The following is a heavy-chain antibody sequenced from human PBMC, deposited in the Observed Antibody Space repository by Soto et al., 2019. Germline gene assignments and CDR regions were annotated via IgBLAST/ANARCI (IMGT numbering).Heavy chain of an antibody. V-gene: IGHV3-21*01. J-gene: IGHJ3*02. CDR3: ARTGTSNAFDI. CDR1: GFTFSSYS. CDR2: ITSSSSYI. Sequence: GGSLRLSCAASGFTFSSYSMHWVRQAPGKGLEWVSSITSSSSYIYYADSVKGRFTISRDNAKDSLYLQMNSLRAEDTAVYYCARTGTSNAFDIWGQGTMVTVSS. D-gene: IGHD1-1*01.